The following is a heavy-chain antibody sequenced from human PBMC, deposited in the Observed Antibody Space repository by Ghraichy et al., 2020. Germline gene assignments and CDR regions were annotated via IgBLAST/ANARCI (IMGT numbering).Heavy chain of an antibody. CDR3: ARGKPFLHSNYGPYYMDV. CDR1: GYTFTGYY. V-gene: IGHV1-2*02. D-gene: IGHD4-11*01. CDR2: INPNSGGT. Sequence: ASVKVSCKASGYTFTGYYMHWVRQAPGQGLEWMGWINPNSGGTNYAQKFQGRVTMTRDTSISTAYMELSRLRSDDTAVYYCARGKPFLHSNYGPYYMDVWGKGTTVTVSS. J-gene: IGHJ6*03.